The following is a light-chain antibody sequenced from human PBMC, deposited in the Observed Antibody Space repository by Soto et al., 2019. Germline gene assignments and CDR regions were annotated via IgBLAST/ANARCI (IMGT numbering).Light chain of an antibody. CDR2: DAP. CDR3: LQYSSHSWT. CDR1: RSISDW. J-gene: IGKJ1*01. V-gene: IGKV1-5*01. Sequence: DIQMTQSPSSLSPSVGDRVTITCRASRSISDWLAWYQQKPGKAPELLIFDAPNLKSGVSSRFSGSGSGTEFTLTISRLQPDDVATYYCLQYSSHSWTFGQGTKVDIK.